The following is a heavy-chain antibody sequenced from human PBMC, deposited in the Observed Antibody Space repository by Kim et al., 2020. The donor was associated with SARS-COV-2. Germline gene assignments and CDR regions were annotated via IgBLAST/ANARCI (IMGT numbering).Heavy chain of an antibody. CDR3: ARPRYSSGPRSHDAFDI. V-gene: IGHV4-34*01. CDR1: GGSFSGYY. CDR2: INHSGST. Sequence: SETLSLTCAVYGGSFSGYYWSWIRQPPGKGLEWIGEINHSGSTNYNPSLKSRVTISVDTSKNQFSLKLSSVTAADTAVYYCARPRYSSGPRSHDAFDIWGQGTMVTVSS. D-gene: IGHD6-19*01. J-gene: IGHJ3*02.